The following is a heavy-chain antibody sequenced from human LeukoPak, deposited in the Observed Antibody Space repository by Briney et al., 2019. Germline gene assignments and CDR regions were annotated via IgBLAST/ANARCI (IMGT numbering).Heavy chain of an antibody. V-gene: IGHV3-48*01. J-gene: IGHJ5*02. CDR1: GFTFSNYR. CDR3: ARHKRSVVPAAIFWFDP. CDR2: IGSSSSTI. D-gene: IGHD2-2*01. Sequence: GGSLRLSCAASGFTFSNYRMNWVRQAPGKGLEWISYIGSSSSTIYYTDSVKGRFTVSRDNAKNSLYLQMNSLRAEDTAVYYCARHKRSVVPAAIFWFDPWGQGTLVTVSS.